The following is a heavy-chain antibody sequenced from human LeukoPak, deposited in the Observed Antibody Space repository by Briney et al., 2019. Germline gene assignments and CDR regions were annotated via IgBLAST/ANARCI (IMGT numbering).Heavy chain of an antibody. V-gene: IGHV3-48*01. Sequence: GGSLRLSCAASGFTFSTYSMNWVRQAPGKGLGWVSYISSSSTTIYYADSVKGRFTISRDNAKKSLYLQMNSLRAEDTAVYYCARARDTTEGYYSYYMDVWGKGTTVTVSS. J-gene: IGHJ6*03. CDR1: GFTFSTYS. CDR2: ISSSSTTI. CDR3: ARARDTTEGYYSYYMDV. D-gene: IGHD5-18*01.